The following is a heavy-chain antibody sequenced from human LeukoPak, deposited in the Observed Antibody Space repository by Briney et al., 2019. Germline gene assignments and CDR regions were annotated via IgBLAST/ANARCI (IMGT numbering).Heavy chain of an antibody. CDR2: IYYTGST. CDR1: GDSISNYY. V-gene: IGHV4-59*01. CDR3: ARDIRRYDILTGYYHDAFDI. J-gene: IGHJ3*02. Sequence: KPSETLSLTCTVSGDSISNYYWTWIRQPPGKGLEWIGYIYYTGSTNYNPSLKSRVAISVDTSKNQFSLKLSSVTAADTAVYYCARDIRRYDILTGYYHDAFDIWGQGTMVTVSS. D-gene: IGHD3-9*01.